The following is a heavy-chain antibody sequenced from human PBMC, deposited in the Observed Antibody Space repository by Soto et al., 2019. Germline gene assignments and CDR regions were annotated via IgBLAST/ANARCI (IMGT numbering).Heavy chain of an antibody. Sequence: GGSLRLSCAASGFTFSSYWMHWVRQAPGKGLVWVSRINSDGSSTSYADSVKGRFTISRDNAKNTLYLQMNSLRAEDTAVYYCARYYCGGDCYCDYWGQGTLVTVSS. D-gene: IGHD2-21*02. CDR1: GFTFSSYW. CDR3: ARYYCGGDCYCDY. J-gene: IGHJ4*02. V-gene: IGHV3-74*01. CDR2: INSDGSST.